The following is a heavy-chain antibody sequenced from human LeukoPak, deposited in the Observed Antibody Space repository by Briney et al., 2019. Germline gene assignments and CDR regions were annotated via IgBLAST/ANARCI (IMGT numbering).Heavy chain of an antibody. CDR2: INHSGST. D-gene: IGHD2-15*01. J-gene: IGHJ6*04. CDR3: AREGIVVLLAAPLDV. Sequence: SETLSLTCAVYGGSFSGYYWSWIRQPPGKGLEWIGEINHSGSTNYNPSLKSRVTISVDTSKNQFSLKLTSVTAADTAVYYCAREGIVVLLAAPLDVWGKGTTVTVSS. V-gene: IGHV4-34*01. CDR1: GGSFSGYY.